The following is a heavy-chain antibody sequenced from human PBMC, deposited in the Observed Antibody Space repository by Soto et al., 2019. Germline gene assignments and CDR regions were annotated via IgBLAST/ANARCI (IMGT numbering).Heavy chain of an antibody. Sequence: SETLSLTCTVSGGSISSSSYYWGWIRQPPGKGLEWIGSIYYSGSTYYNPSLKSRVTISVDTSKNQFSLKLSSVTAADTAVYYCASIGFWSGYYMGYYFDYWGQGTLVTVSS. V-gene: IGHV4-39*01. J-gene: IGHJ4*02. D-gene: IGHD3-3*01. CDR2: IYYSGST. CDR3: ASIGFWSGYYMGYYFDY. CDR1: GGSISSSSYY.